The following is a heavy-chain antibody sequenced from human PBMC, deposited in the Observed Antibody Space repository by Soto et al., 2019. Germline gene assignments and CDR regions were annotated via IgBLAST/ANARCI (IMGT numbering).Heavy chain of an antibody. CDR1: GGTFNTYA. CDR3: AREVQVHTPAFVY. Sequence: QVQLVQSGAEMKKPGSSVKVSCQSSGGTFNTYAMNWVRQAPGQGPEWMGDISPMFGAANYAPKFQGRVTITEEECTGTSYMQVSSLSSEDAALYFCAREVQVHTPAFVYGGQGTLVTVSS. V-gene: IGHV1-69*01. D-gene: IGHD3-10*01. CDR2: ISPMFGAA. J-gene: IGHJ4*02.